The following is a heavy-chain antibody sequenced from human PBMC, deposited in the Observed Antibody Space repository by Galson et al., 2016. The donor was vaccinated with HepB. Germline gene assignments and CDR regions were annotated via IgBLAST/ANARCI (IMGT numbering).Heavy chain of an antibody. CDR1: GFTFSTYT. CDR2: ISSSGTTK. V-gene: IGHV3-48*02. J-gene: IGHJ5*02. CDR3: GRESWFDP. Sequence: SLRLSCAASGFTFSTYTFNWVRQAPGKGLEWVAHISSSGTTKYYADSVKGRFTISRDNAKNSLYLQMNSLRDEDTAVYYCGRESWFDPWGQGTLVTVS.